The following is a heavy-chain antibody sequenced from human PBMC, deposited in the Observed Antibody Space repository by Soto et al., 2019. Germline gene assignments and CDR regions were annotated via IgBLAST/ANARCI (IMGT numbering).Heavy chain of an antibody. CDR2: IYYSGST. J-gene: IGHJ4*02. CDR3: ARGFGSYGSPYFEY. V-gene: IGHV4-59*01. Sequence: PSETLSLTCTVSGSSISSYYWSWIRQPPGKGLEWIGYIYYSGSTNYNPSLKSRVTISVDTSKNQFSLKLSSVTAADTAVYYCARGFGSYGSPYFEYWGQGTLVTVSS. CDR1: GSSISSYY. D-gene: IGHD5-18*01.